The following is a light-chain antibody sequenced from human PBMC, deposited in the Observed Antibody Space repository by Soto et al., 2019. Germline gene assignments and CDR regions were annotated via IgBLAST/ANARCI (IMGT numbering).Light chain of an antibody. J-gene: IGKJ1*01. V-gene: IGKV3-15*01. CDR3: EQYNNWPPWT. CDR1: ESVASK. Sequence: EIVMTQSPATLSVSPGERATLSCRASESVASKLAWYQQKPGQAPRLLIYAASTRATGIPARFSGSGSGTEFTLTISGLQSEDFAVYYCEQYNNWPPWTFGQGTKVEIK. CDR2: AAS.